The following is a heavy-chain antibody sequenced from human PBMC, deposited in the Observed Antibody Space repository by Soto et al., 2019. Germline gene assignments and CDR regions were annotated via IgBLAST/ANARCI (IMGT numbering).Heavy chain of an antibody. CDR3: ARLANWVNAFDI. CDR1: GGSVGKNF. D-gene: IGHD1-26*01. J-gene: IGHJ3*02. V-gene: IGHV3-53*01. CDR2: LYSVGDT. Sequence: PGGSMRLSCAALGGSVGKNFMSWVRQAPGKGLEWVSVLYSVGDTYYPGSVKGRFTISRENAKNSLYLQMNSRRAGDTAVYYCARLANWVNAFDIWGQGTMVTVSS.